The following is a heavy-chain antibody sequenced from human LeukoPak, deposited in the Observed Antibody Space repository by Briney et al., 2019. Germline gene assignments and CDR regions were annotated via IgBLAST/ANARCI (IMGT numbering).Heavy chain of an antibody. CDR3: ARPYSSGWYPFEY. Sequence: SGTLSLTCGVSGCSISSSSYYWGWIRQPPGKGLEWIGSIYYSGNTYYSPSLKSRLTISVDTSKNQFSLKLTSVTAADTAVYFCARPYSSGWYPFEYWGQGALVTVSS. CDR1: GCSISSSSYY. CDR2: IYYSGNT. V-gene: IGHV4-39*01. J-gene: IGHJ4*02. D-gene: IGHD6-19*01.